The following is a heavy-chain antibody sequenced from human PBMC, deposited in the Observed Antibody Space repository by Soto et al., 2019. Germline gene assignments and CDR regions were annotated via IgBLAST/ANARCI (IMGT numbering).Heavy chain of an antibody. CDR1: GGSISSYY. CDR2: IYYSGST. Sequence: LSLTCTVSGGSISSYYWSWIRQPPGKGLEWIGYIYYSGSTNYNPSLKSRVTISVDTSKNQFSLKLSSVTAADTAVYYCARDGLVGASDWGQGTLVTVSS. V-gene: IGHV4-59*01. D-gene: IGHD1-26*01. J-gene: IGHJ4*02. CDR3: ARDGLVGASD.